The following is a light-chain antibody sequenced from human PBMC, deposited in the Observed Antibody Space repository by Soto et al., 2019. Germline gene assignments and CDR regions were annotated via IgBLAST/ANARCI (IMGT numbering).Light chain of an antibody. CDR1: QGISSS. J-gene: IGKJ4*01. Sequence: IQLTQSPPSLSASVGDRVTITCRASQGISSSLAWYQQEPGKVPKLLISDASSLQSGVPSRFSGSGSGTDFSLTISSLQPEDFANYYCQQHSTYPLTFGGGTKVDIK. CDR2: DAS. V-gene: IGKV1-9*01. CDR3: QQHSTYPLT.